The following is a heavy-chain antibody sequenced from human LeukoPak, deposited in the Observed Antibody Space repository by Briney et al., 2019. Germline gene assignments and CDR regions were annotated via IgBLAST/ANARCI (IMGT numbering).Heavy chain of an antibody. J-gene: IGHJ4*02. CDR2: INSDGSST. CDR3: ARVAGWDSSGYLFDY. Sequence: GGSLRLSCAASGFTFSSYCMHWVRQAPGKGLVWVSFINSDGSSTRYAYSVKGRFTISRENAKNTLYLQMNILTAEDTAVYYSARVAGWDSSGYLFDYWGWGTVIMVS. D-gene: IGHD3-22*01. V-gene: IGHV3-74*01. CDR1: GFTFSSYC.